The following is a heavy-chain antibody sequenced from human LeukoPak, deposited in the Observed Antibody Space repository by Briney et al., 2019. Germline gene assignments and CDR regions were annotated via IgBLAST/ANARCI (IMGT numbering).Heavy chain of an antibody. D-gene: IGHD3-3*01. Sequence: GGSLRLSCAASGFTFSSYGMHWVRQAPGKGLEWVAVIWYDGSNKYYADSVKGRFTISRDNSKNTLYLQMNSLGAEDTAVYYCAKGRSDFWSPCTLWGRGTLVTVSS. V-gene: IGHV3-33*06. J-gene: IGHJ4*02. CDR2: IWYDGSNK. CDR3: AKGRSDFWSPCTL. CDR1: GFTFSSYG.